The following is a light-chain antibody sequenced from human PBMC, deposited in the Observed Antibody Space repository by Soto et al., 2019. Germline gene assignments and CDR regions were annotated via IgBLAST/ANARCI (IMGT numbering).Light chain of an antibody. Sequence: DIQLTQSPYFLSASVGDRVTITCRASQGIGSYLAWYQQKPGKAPKLLISGASTLQSGVPSRFSGSGSGTEFTLTISSLQPEDFATYSCQQLHNWGVTFGGGTKVEIK. CDR3: QQLHNWGVT. CDR1: QGIGSY. J-gene: IGKJ4*01. V-gene: IGKV1-9*01. CDR2: GAS.